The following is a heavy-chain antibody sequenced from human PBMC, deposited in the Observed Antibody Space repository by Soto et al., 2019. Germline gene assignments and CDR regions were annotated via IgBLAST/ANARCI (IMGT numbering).Heavy chain of an antibody. J-gene: IGHJ6*02. CDR1: GYTFTSYG. CDR3: ARDRGSSTDYYYYGMDV. CDR2: ISAYNGNT. V-gene: IGHV1-18*04. Sequence: ASVKVSCKASGYTFTSYGISWVRQAPGQGLEWMGWISAYNGNTNYAQKLQGRVTMTTDTSTSTAYMELRSLRSDDTAVYYCARDRGSSTDYYYYGMDVWGQGTTVTVSS. D-gene: IGHD1-26*01.